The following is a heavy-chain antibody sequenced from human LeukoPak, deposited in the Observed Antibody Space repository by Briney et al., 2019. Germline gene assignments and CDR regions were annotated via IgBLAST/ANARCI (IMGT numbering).Heavy chain of an antibody. CDR1: VYTFTSYG. CDR3: ARGHGDYLWDYDY. J-gene: IGHJ4*02. D-gene: IGHD4-17*01. V-gene: IGHV1-18*04. Sequence: ASVKVSCKASVYTFTSYGISWGRQAPGHGGEWMGWISAYNGNTNNAQKLQGRVPMTPDTSTSTAYRELRSLISDDTAVYYCARGHGDYLWDYDYWRQGTLVTVSS. CDR2: ISAYNGNT.